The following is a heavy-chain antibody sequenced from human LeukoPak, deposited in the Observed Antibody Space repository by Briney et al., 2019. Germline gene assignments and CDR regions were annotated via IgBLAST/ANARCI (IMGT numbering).Heavy chain of an antibody. D-gene: IGHD3-10*01. V-gene: IGHV3-20*04. CDR2: INWNGAST. Sequence: GGSLRLYCAASGFAFDVYGMSWVRQAPGKGLEWLSGINWNGASTTYADSVKGRFTISRDNAKNSLYLQTNSLRAEDTAVYYCARAGQEWFGELGFDQWGQGTLVIVSS. CDR3: ARAGQEWFGELGFDQ. CDR1: GFAFDVYG. J-gene: IGHJ4*02.